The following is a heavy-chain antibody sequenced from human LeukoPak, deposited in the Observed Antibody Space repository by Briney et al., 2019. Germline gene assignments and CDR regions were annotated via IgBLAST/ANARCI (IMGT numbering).Heavy chain of an antibody. CDR1: GGSYSDYS. Sequence: SETLSLTFAVYGGSYSDYSWTWIRQPPGKGLEWIGEINQSGGTNYNPPLMSRVIMSVDTSKNQISLKVNSVTAADTAVYYCARVGFSFSLYDWSRIGLGAYPTKYYYYMDVWGKGTTVTVSS. CDR2: INQSGGT. J-gene: IGHJ6*03. V-gene: IGHV4-34*01. D-gene: IGHD5-18*01. CDR3: ARVGFSFSLYDWSRIGLGAYPTKYYYYMDV.